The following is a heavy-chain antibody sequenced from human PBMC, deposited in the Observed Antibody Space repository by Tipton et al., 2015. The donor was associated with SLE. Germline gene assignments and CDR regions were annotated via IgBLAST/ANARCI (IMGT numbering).Heavy chain of an antibody. Sequence: SLRLSCTASGFTSRTFEMNWVRQAPGQGLEWVSYISPGGGIFYADSVKGRFTISRDNAKNSLYLRMDNVRAEDTAFYYCARGGVTTSESAFDLWGQGTMVTVSS. V-gene: IGHV3-48*03. J-gene: IGHJ3*01. CDR2: ISPGGGI. CDR1: GFTSRTFE. D-gene: IGHD4-17*01. CDR3: ARGGVTTSESAFDL.